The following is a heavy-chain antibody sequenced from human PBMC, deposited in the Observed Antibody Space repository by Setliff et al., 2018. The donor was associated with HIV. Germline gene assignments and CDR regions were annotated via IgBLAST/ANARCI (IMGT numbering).Heavy chain of an antibody. CDR1: GFTFSSYE. J-gene: IGHJ6*02. CDR3: ARRETGALYFGTFYYYGMDV. D-gene: IGHD3-10*01. CDR2: ISDSGATI. Sequence: GGSLRPSCAASGFTFSSYEMNWVRQAPGKGLEWVSYISDSGATIYYADFVKGRFTISRDNAKNSLYLQMNSLKAEDTAVYYCARRETGALYFGTFYYYGMDVWGQGTTVTVSS. V-gene: IGHV3-48*03.